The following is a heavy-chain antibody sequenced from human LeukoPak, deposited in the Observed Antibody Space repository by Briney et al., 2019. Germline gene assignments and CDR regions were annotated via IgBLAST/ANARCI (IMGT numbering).Heavy chain of an antibody. J-gene: IGHJ5*02. CDR1: GGSINSGGHY. V-gene: IGHV4-39*07. D-gene: IGHD6-6*01. Sequence: SETLSLTCTVSGGSINSGGHYWTWVRQFPGKGLEWIGSIYYAGGTNYNPSLKSRVTFSVDTSRNQFFLKLTSVTAADTAVYYCARLRGPLVTNWFDPWGQGTLVTVSS. CDR3: ARLRGPLVTNWFDP. CDR2: IYYAGGT.